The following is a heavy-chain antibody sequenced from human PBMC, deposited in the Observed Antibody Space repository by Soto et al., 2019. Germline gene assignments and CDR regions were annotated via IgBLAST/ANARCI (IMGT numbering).Heavy chain of an antibody. CDR1: GYTFTSYD. D-gene: IGHD3-3*01. CDR2: MNPNSGNT. J-gene: IGHJ6*02. Sequence: GASVKVSCKASGYTFTSYDINWVRQATGQGLEWMGWMNPNSGNTGYAQKFQGRVTMTRNTSISTAYMELSSLRSEDTAVYYCARSEGPKRITIFGVVTPPAFYYYYGMDVWGQGTTVTVSS. V-gene: IGHV1-8*01. CDR3: ARSEGPKRITIFGVVTPPAFYYYYGMDV.